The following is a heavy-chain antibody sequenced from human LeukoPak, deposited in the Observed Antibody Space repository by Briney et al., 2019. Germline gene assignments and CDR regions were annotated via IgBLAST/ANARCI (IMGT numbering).Heavy chain of an antibody. CDR1: GGSISSYY. CDR2: IYCSGST. V-gene: IGHV4-59*01. D-gene: IGHD3-16*01. J-gene: IGHJ4*02. CDR3: ARDSLGDYYFDY. Sequence: SETLSLTCTVSGGSISSYYWSWIRQPPGKGLEWIGYIYCSGSTNYNPSLKSRVTISVDTSKNQFSLKLSSVTAADTAVYYCARDSLGDYYFDYWGQGTLVTVSS.